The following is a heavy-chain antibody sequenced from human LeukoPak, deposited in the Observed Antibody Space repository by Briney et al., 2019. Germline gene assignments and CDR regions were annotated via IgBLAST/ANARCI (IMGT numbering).Heavy chain of an antibody. CDR2: ISSSGSTI. D-gene: IGHD3-22*01. Sequence: PGGSLRLSCAASGFTFSSYEMNWVRQAPGKGLEWVSYISSSGSTIYYADSVKGRFTISRDNAKNSLYLQMDSLRAEDTAVYYCARVDYDSSDYYYWYFDLWGRGTLVTVSS. V-gene: IGHV3-48*03. CDR1: GFTFSSYE. CDR3: ARVDYDSSDYYYWYFDL. J-gene: IGHJ2*01.